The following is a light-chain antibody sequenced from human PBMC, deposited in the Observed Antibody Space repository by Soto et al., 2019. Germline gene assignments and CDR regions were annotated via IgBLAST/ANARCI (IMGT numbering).Light chain of an antibody. Sequence: IPITPFSSSPSASTGDRVTITCRASQGISSYLAWYQQKPGKAPKLLIYAASTLQSGVPSRFSGSGSGTDFTFTISSLQPEDIATYYCQQYDNLPITFGQGTRLEIK. J-gene: IGKJ5*01. CDR1: QGISSY. CDR3: QQYDNLPIT. V-gene: IGKV1-8*01. CDR2: AAS.